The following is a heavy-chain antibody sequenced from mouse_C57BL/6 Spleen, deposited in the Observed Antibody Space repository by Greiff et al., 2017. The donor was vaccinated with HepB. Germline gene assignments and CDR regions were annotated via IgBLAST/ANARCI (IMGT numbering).Heavy chain of an antibody. CDR3: ARGRPQGGGGYVDV. CDR2: INPSNGGT. V-gene: IGHV1-53*01. J-gene: IGHJ1*03. CDR1: GYTFTSYW. Sequence: QVQLQQPGTELVKPGASVKLSCKASGYTFTSYWMHWVKQRPGQGLEWIGNINPSNGGTNYNEKFKSKATLTVDKSSSTAYMQLSSLTSEDSAVYLCARGRPQGGGGYVDVWGTGTTVTVSS.